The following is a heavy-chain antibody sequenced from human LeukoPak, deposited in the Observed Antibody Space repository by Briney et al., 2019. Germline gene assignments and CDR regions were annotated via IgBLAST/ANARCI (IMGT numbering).Heavy chain of an antibody. CDR1: GGSFSGYY. J-gene: IGHJ4*02. Sequence: SETLSLTCAVYGGSFSGYYWSWIRQPPGKGLEWIGEINHSGSTNYNPSLRSRVTISVDTSKNQFSLKLSSVTAADTAVYYCASISSWSQGTLVTVSS. V-gene: IGHV4-34*01. D-gene: IGHD6-13*01. CDR2: INHSGST. CDR3: ASISS.